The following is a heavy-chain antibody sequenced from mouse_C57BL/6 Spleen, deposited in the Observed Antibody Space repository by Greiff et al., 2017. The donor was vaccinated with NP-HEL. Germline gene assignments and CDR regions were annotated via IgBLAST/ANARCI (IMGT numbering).Heavy chain of an antibody. J-gene: IGHJ1*03. D-gene: IGHD2-2*01. CDR1: GYTFTSYW. V-gene: IGHV1-72*01. Sequence: QVQLQQSGAELVKPGASVKLSCKASGYTFTSYWMHWVKQRPGRGLEWIGRIDPNSGGTKYNEKFKSKATLTVDKPSSTAYMQLSSLTSEDSAVDYGAREDGYDLDWYFDVWGTGTTVTVSS. CDR3: AREDGYDLDWYFDV. CDR2: IDPNSGGT.